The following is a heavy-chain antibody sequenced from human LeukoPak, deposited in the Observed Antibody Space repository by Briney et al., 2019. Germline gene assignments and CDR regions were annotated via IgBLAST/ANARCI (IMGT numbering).Heavy chain of an antibody. CDR3: ARGGSPPEALGDVFEI. D-gene: IGHD1-26*01. Sequence: GGSLRLSCTASEFTFSTFWMHWVRQVPGKGLLWVSRINSDGSGTSYADSVKGRFTISRDNAKNTLYLQMNSLRADDTSVYYCARGGSPPEALGDVFEIWGPGILVTVSS. V-gene: IGHV3-74*01. CDR2: INSDGSGT. J-gene: IGHJ3*02. CDR1: EFTFSTFW.